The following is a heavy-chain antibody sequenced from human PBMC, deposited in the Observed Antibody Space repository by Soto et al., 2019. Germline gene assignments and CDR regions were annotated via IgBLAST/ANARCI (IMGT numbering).Heavy chain of an antibody. CDR2: INHSGST. CDR3: ARGPLVTYYYDSRGYYVGFDP. J-gene: IGHJ5*02. V-gene: IGHV4-34*01. D-gene: IGHD3-22*01. CDR1: GGSFSGYY. Sequence: SETLSLTCAVYGGSFSGYYWSWIRQPPGKGLEWIGEINHSGSTNYNPSLKSRVTISVDTSKNQFSLKLSSVTAADTAVYYCARGPLVTYYYDSRGYYVGFDPWGQGTLVTVSS.